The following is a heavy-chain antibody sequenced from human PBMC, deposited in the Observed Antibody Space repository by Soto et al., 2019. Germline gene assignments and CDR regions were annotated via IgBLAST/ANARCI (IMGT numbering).Heavy chain of an antibody. V-gene: IGHV3-11*01. J-gene: IGHJ4*02. D-gene: IGHD6-13*01. CDR3: IAAAGTPYYFDY. Sequence: GGSLRLSCAASGFTFSDYYMSWIRQAPGKGLEWVSYISSSGSTIYYADSVKGRFTISRDNAKNSLYLQMNSLRAEDTAVYYCIAAAGTPYYFDYWGQGTLVTVSS. CDR1: GFTFSDYY. CDR2: ISSSGSTI.